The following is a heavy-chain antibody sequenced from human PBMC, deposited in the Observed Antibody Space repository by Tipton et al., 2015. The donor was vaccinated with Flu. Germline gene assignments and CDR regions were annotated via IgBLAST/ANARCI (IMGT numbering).Heavy chain of an antibody. V-gene: IGHV4-4*07. CDR3: AGELYASRWPRYFDL. CDR2: MYIRGST. D-gene: IGHD2/OR15-2a*01. CDR1: GTSVSSFC. J-gene: IGHJ2*01. Sequence: TLSLTCSVSGTSVSSFCWSWIRQSAGKRLEWIGRMYIRGSTNYNPGLKNRVTISVDTSKNQVSLNVKSVTVADTAVYFCAGELYASRWPRYFDLWGRGTLVTVSS.